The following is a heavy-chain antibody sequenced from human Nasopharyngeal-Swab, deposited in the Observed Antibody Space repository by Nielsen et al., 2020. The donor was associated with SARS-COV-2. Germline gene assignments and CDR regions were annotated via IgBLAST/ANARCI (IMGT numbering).Heavy chain of an antibody. J-gene: IGHJ5*02. Sequence: SVKVSCKVSGYTFTDLSMHWVRQAPGKGLEWMGGFDPEDGETIYAQKFQGRVTMTEDTSTDTAYMELSSLRSEDTAVYYCATGGIALGRFDPWGQGTLVTVSS. CDR1: GYTFTDLS. D-gene: IGHD6-13*01. V-gene: IGHV1-24*01. CDR2: FDPEDGET. CDR3: ATGGIALGRFDP.